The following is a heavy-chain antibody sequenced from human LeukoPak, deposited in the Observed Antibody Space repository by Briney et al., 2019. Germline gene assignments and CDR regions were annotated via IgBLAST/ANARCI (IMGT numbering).Heavy chain of an antibody. V-gene: IGHV1-18*01. D-gene: IGHD3-3*01. CDR2: ISAYNGNT. J-gene: IGHJ4*02. CDR1: GYTFTSYG. CDR3: ARITIFGVVIEGPIDY. Sequence: ASVKVSCKASGYTFTSYGISWVRQAPGQGLEWMGWISAYNGNTNYAQKLQGRVTMTTDTSTSTAYMELRSLRSNDTAVYYCARITIFGVVIEGPIDYWGQGTLVTVSS.